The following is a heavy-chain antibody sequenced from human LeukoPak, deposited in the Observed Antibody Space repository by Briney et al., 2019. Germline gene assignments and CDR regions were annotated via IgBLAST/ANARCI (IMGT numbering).Heavy chain of an antibody. CDR2: INAGNGNT. CDR1: GYTFTSYG. Sequence: ASVKVSCKASGYTFTSYGISWVRQAPGQSLEWMGWINAGNGNTKYSQKFQGRVTIRRDTSASTAYMELSSLRSEDTAVYYCARDRVFGSGLPAYYYGMDVWGQGTTVTVSS. CDR3: ARDRVFGSGLPAYYYGMDV. V-gene: IGHV1-3*01. J-gene: IGHJ6*02. D-gene: IGHD6-19*01.